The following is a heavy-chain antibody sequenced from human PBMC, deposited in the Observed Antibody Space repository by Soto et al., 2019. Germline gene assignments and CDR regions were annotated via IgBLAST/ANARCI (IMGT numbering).Heavy chain of an antibody. Sequence: EVQLVESGGGLVQPGGSLRLSCAASGFTFSSYDMQWVRQATGKGLEWVSAIGTAGDTYYPGSVKGRFTISRENAKNSWYLQMNSLRAGDTAVYYCARAPPGGYHDYHGMDVGGQGTTVTVSS. CDR2: IGTAGDT. V-gene: IGHV3-13*04. CDR1: GFTFSSYD. J-gene: IGHJ6*02. CDR3: ARAPPGGYHDYHGMDV. D-gene: IGHD3-22*01.